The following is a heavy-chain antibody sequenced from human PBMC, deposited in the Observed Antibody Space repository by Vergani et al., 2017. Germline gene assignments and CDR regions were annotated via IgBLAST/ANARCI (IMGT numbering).Heavy chain of an antibody. V-gene: IGHV4-61*10. CDR2: IFHNGTT. D-gene: IGHD2-8*02. Sequence: QVQLQESGPGLVKPSQTLSLTCTVSGGSFSTGGQSWTWLRQSAGKGLEWIGYIFHNGTTDYNPSLKSRLTISVDRSKNQFSLKLRSVTAEDTAFYYCARTSLVGTCTGGYCKRELKYFDPWGQGTLVTVSS. J-gene: IGHJ5*02. CDR3: ARTSLVGTCTGGYCKRELKYFDP. CDR1: GGSFSTGGQS.